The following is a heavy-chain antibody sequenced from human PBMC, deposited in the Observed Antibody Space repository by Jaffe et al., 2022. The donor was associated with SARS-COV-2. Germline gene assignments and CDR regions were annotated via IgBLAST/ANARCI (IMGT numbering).Heavy chain of an antibody. J-gene: IGHJ6*02. V-gene: IGHV1-46*01. CDR1: GYTFTSYY. D-gene: IGHD3-10*01. Sequence: QVQLVQSGAEVKKPGASVKVSCKASGYTFTSYYMHWVRQAPGQGLEWMGIINPSGGSTSYAQKFQGRVTMTRDTSTSTVYMELSSLRSEDTAVYYCARVANLGAGRFGEVDYYYYGMDVWGQGTTVTVSS. CDR3: ARVANLGAGRFGEVDYYYYGMDV. CDR2: INPSGGST.